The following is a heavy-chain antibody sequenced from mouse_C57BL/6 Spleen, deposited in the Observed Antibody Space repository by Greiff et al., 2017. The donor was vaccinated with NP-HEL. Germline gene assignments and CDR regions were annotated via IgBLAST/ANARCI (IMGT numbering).Heavy chain of an antibody. CDR1: GYSITSGYY. CDR2: ISYDGSN. CDR3: ARDNHYGSSYGYFDV. D-gene: IGHD1-1*01. J-gene: IGHJ1*03. V-gene: IGHV3-6*01. Sequence: EVQLQESGPGLVKPSQSLSLTCSVTGYSITSGYYWNWIRQFPGNKLEWMGYISYDGSNNYNPSLKNRISITRDTSKNQFFLKLNSVTTEDTATYYCARDNHYGSSYGYFDVWGTGTTVTVSS.